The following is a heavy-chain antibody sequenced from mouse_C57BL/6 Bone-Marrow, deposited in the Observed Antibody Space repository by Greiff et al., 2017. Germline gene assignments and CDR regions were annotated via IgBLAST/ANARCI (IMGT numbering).Heavy chain of an antibody. CDR2: IWSDGST. CDR1: GFSLTSYG. Sequence: VKVVESGPGLVAPSQSLSITCTVSGFSLTSYGVHWVRQPPGKGLEWLVVIWSDGSTTYNSALKSRLSISKDNSKSQVFLKMNSLQTDDTAMYYCARQGGSSYLYYVMDYWGQGTSVTVSS. D-gene: IGHD1-1*01. V-gene: IGHV2-6-1*01. CDR3: ARQGGSSYLYYVMDY. J-gene: IGHJ4*01.